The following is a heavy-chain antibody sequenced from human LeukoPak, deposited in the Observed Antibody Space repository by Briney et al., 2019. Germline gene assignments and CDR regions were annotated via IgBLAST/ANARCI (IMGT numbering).Heavy chain of an antibody. V-gene: IGHV3-33*01. CDR1: GFTFSSYG. D-gene: IGHD3-10*01. J-gene: IGHJ4*02. CDR2: IWYDGSNK. CDR3: ARGNVQGEFYFDY. Sequence: GGSLRLSCAASGFTFSSYGMHWVRQAPGKGLEWVAVIWYDGSNKYYADSVKGRFTISRDNSKNTLYLQMNSLRAEDTAVYYCARGNVQGEFYFDYWGQGTLVTVSS.